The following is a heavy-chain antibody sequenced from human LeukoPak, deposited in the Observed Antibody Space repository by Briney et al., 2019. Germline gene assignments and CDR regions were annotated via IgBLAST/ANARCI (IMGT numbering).Heavy chain of an antibody. V-gene: IGHV4-4*07. CDR3: ARLRGLQLTYYYYYYYMDV. D-gene: IGHD5-18*01. CDR1: GGSISSYY. Sequence: SETLSLTCTVSGGSISSYYWSWIRQPAGKGLEWIGRIYTSGSTNYNPSLKSRVTMSVDTSKNQFSLKLSSVTAADTAVYYCARLRGLQLTYYYYYYYMDVWGKGTTVTVSS. CDR2: IYTSGST. J-gene: IGHJ6*03.